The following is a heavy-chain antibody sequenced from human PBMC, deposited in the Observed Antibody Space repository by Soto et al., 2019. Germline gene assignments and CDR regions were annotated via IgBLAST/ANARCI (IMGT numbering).Heavy chain of an antibody. D-gene: IGHD5-12*01. J-gene: IGHJ4*02. V-gene: IGHV4-39*01. CDR3: ARMRDGYNYDCYFDY. CDR1: GGSISSSSYY. CDR2: IYYSGST. Sequence: PAETLSLTCTVSGGSISSSSYYWGWIRHPPGKGLEWIGSIYYSGSTYYNPSLKSRVTISVDTSKNQFSLKLSSVTAADTAVYYCARMRDGYNYDCYFDYWGQGTLVTVSS.